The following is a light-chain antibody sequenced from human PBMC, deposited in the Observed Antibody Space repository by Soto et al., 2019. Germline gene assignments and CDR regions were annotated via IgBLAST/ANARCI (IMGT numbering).Light chain of an antibody. Sequence: QSALTQPASVSGSPGQSITISCTGTSSDVGDYNYVSWYQQHPGKAPKLMIYEVSNRPSGVSNRFSGSKSGNTASLTISGLQAEDEADSYCSSYTSSNTGVFGGGTKLTVL. CDR1: SSDVGDYNY. V-gene: IGLV2-14*01. J-gene: IGLJ3*02. CDR2: EVS. CDR3: SSYTSSNTGV.